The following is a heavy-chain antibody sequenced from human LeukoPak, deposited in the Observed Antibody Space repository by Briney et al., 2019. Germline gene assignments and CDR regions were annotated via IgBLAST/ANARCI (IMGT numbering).Heavy chain of an antibody. CDR3: AKDGMVRRVIIDYFDY. V-gene: IGHV3-23*01. Sequence: PGGSLRLSCAASGFTFSSYAMSWVRQAPGKGLEWVSAISGSGGSTYYADSVKGRFTISRDNSKNTLYLQMNSLRAEDTAVYYCAKDGMVRRVIIDYFDYWGQGTLVTVSS. CDR1: GFTFSSYA. D-gene: IGHD3-10*01. CDR2: ISGSGGST. J-gene: IGHJ4*02.